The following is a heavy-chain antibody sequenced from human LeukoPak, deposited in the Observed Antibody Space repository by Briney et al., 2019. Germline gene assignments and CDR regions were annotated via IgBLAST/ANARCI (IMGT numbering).Heavy chain of an antibody. CDR3: ARQPRSPYTGYDP. J-gene: IGHJ5*02. CDR2: IYYTGST. V-gene: IGHV4-59*08. D-gene: IGHD5-12*01. Sequence: PSETLSLTCTVSGGSIGFYYWTWIRQPPGKGLEWIGYIYYTGSTYYNPSLKSRVTISVDTSKNQFSLKLTSVTAADTAVFYCARQPRSPYTGYDPWGQGTLVTVSS. CDR1: GGSIGFYY.